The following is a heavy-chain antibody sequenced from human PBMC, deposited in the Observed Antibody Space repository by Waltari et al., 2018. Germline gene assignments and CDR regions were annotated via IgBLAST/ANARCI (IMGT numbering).Heavy chain of an antibody. CDR1: GGYTSTYY. CDR3: ARAYTSTSYFYYYMDV. Sequence: QVQLQESGPGLVKPSETLSLTCNASGGYTSTYYWSWVRQSPGKGLDWIGYIHYSGSSVYNPSLRRRVAISLDTPNNQFSLRLRSVTAADAAIYYCARAYTSTSYFYYYMDVWGKGTTVTVSS. J-gene: IGHJ6*03. CDR2: IHYSGSS. V-gene: IGHV4-59*01. D-gene: IGHD2-2*02.